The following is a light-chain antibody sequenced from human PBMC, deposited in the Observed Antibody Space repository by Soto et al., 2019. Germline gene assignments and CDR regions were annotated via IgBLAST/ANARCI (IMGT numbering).Light chain of an antibody. CDR2: DVS. Sequence: QSVLTQPRSVSGPPGQSVSISCSETSSDVGNYNYVFWDQQHAGKAPKLMIYDVSKRPLGVPDRFSGSKSGNTAPLTISGLQAEDEADYYCCSYAGGYTHAVFGGGTKVTVL. CDR3: CSYAGGYTHAV. CDR1: SSDVGNYNY. J-gene: IGLJ2*01. V-gene: IGLV2-11*01.